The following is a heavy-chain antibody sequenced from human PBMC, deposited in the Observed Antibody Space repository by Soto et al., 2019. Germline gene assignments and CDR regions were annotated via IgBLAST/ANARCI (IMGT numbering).Heavy chain of an antibody. CDR1: GFTFSRYG. J-gene: IGHJ4*02. CDR2: IYGGGTT. V-gene: IGHV3-53*01. Sequence: GGSLRLSCAASGFTFSRYGIHWVRQAPGKGLEWVSVIYGGGTTYYADSVKGRFTISRDTSKNTLYLQMNSLRAEDTAVYYCVQTTGWPGFDFWGQGTLVTVSS. CDR3: VQTTGWPGFDF. D-gene: IGHD6-19*01.